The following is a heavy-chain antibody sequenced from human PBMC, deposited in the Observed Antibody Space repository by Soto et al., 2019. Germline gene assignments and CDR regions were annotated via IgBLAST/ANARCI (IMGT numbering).Heavy chain of an antibody. CDR3: ARDRNYTIS. J-gene: IGHJ5*02. CDR1: GGPFSSYT. V-gene: IGHV1-69*08. CDR2: IIPILGIA. Sequence: QVQLVQSGAEVKKPGSSVQVSCQASGGPFSSYTISWVRQAPGQGLEWMGRIIPILGIANYAQKFQGRVTITADKSTSTAYMELSRLRSADTAVYYCARDRNYTISWGQGTLVTVSS. D-gene: IGHD3-9*01.